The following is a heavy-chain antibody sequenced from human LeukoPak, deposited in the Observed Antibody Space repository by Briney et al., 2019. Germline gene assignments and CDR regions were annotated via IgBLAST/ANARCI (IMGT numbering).Heavy chain of an antibody. CDR3: AKDRQQLANLDY. CDR1: GFTFNNYG. D-gene: IGHD6-13*01. Sequence: PGGSLRLSCAASGFTFNNYGMSRVRQAPGKGLEWVSGISGSGGSTYYADSVKGRFTISRDNSKNTLYLQMNRLRAEDTARYYCAKDRQQLANLDYWGQGTLVTVSS. V-gene: IGHV3-23*01. J-gene: IGHJ4*02. CDR2: ISGSGGST.